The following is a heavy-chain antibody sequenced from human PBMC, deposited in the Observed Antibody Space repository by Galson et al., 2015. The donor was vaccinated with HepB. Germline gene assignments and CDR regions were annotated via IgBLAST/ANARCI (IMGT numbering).Heavy chain of an antibody. CDR3: ARDRDYRFDY. J-gene: IGHJ4*02. CDR2: ISANSGNT. V-gene: IGHV1-18*04. CDR1: GYTFTTNG. Sequence: CKASGYTFTTNGISWVRQAPGQGLEWMGWISANSGNTKYAQNPQGRVTLTRDTSTSTAYLELRSLRSDDTAAYYCARDRDYRFDYWGQGTLVTVSS. D-gene: IGHD4/OR15-4a*01.